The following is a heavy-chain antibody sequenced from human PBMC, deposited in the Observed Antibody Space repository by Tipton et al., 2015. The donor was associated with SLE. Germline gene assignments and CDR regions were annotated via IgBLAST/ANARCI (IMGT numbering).Heavy chain of an antibody. CDR1: GFTFSNAW. Sequence: SLRLSCEASGFTFSNAWMRWVRQARGKGLEWVGRIRSKTDGGTTDYAAPVKGRFIISRDDSKNTLYLQMNSLKTEDTAVYYCTTDRTMAQGVISNWGQGTLVTVSS. D-gene: IGHD3-10*01. CDR3: TTDRTMAQGVISN. J-gene: IGHJ4*02. V-gene: IGHV3-15*01. CDR2: IRSKTDGGTT.